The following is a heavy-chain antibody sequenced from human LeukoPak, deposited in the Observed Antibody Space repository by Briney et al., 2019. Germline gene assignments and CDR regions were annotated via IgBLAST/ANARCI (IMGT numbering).Heavy chain of an antibody. CDR1: GFSVSTND. CDR3: ARAGVLRFLEDAFDI. V-gene: IGHV3-53*04. CDR2: IYSGGST. Sequence: GGSLRLSCAASGFSVSTNDMSWVRQAPGRGLEWVAVIYSGGSTYYADSVKGRVTISRNNSKNTLYLQMNSLRAEDTAVYYCARAGVLRFLEDAFDIWGQGTMVTVSS. D-gene: IGHD3-3*01. J-gene: IGHJ3*02.